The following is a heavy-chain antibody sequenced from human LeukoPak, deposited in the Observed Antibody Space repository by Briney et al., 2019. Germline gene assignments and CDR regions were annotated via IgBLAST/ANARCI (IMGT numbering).Heavy chain of an antibody. J-gene: IGHJ5*02. V-gene: IGHV1-46*01. CDR1: GYTFTIYY. D-gene: IGHD2-15*01. Sequence: ASVTVSCKASGYTFTIYYMHWVRQAPGQGLEWMGIINPSGGSTSYAQKFQGRVTMTRDTSTSTVYMELSSLRSEDTAVYYCARAKGWSVAATIPNFFWFDPWGQGTLVTVSS. CDR3: ARAKGWSVAATIPNFFWFDP. CDR2: INPSGGST.